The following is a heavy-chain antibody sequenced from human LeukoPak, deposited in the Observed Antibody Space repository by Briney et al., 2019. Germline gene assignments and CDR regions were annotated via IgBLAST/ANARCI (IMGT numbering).Heavy chain of an antibody. J-gene: IGHJ6*03. CDR3: ARLTMVRGVIDLDYYYYMDV. CDR1: GGPISSYY. Sequence: SETLSLTCTVSGGPISSYYWSWIRQPAGKGLEWIGRIYTSGSTNYSPSLKSRVTMSVDTSKNQFSLKLSSVTAADTAVYYCARLTMVRGVIDLDYYYYMDVWGKGTTVTISS. CDR2: IYTSGST. V-gene: IGHV4-4*07. D-gene: IGHD3-10*01.